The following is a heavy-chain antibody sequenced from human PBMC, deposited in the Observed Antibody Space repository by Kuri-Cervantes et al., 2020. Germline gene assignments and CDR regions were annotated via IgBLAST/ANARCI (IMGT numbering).Heavy chain of an antibody. Sequence: GSLRLSCAASGFTFSSYAMRWVRQAPGKGLEWVAVISYDGSNKYYADSVKGRFTISRDVSKNTLCLQMNSLRAEDTAVYYCAKGVLDYSGSWATFDCWGQGTLVTVSS. D-gene: IGHD6-13*01. CDR3: AKGVLDYSGSWATFDC. CDR1: GFTFSSYA. CDR2: ISYDGSNK. J-gene: IGHJ4*02. V-gene: IGHV3-30-3*01.